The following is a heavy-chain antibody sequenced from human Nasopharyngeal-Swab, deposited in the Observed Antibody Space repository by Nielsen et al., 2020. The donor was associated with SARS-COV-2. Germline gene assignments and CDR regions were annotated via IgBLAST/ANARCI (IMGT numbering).Heavy chain of an antibody. CDR1: GFTFSSYG. V-gene: IGHV3-30*18. D-gene: IGHD3-9*01. CDR2: ISYDGSNK. J-gene: IGHJ4*02. CDR3: AKDFYDILTAPRCPFDY. Sequence: GGSLRLSCAASGFTFSSYGMHWVRQAPGKGLEWVAVISYDGSNKYYADSVKGRFTISRDNSKNTLYLQMNSLRAEDTAVYYCAKDFYDILTAPRCPFDYWGQGTLVTVSS.